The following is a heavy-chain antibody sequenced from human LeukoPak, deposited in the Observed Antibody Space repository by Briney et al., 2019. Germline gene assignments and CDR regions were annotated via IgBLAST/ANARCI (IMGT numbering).Heavy chain of an antibody. V-gene: IGHV4-59*01. J-gene: IGHJ4*02. CDR2: IYNSETT. CDR3: ARAPRPYCRDGSCFSFDF. D-gene: IGHD2-15*01. Sequence: SETLSLTCTVSGDSISSYYWSWIRQPPGKGLEWIGYIYNSETTNYNPSLESRVTISEDTSKNQFSLMLTSVTAADTAVYYCARAPRPYCRDGSCFSFDFWGQGTLVTVSS. CDR1: GDSISSYY.